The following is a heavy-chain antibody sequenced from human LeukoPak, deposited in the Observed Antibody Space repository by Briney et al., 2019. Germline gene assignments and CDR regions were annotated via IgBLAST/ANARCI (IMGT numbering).Heavy chain of an antibody. J-gene: IGHJ4*02. D-gene: IGHD3-22*01. V-gene: IGHV4-61*02. CDR1: GGSISSGTYY. Sequence: SETLSLTCTVSGGSISSGTYYWTWIRQPAGKGLEWIGRIYTTGSTNYNPSLKSRVTMSTDTSKNQFSLKLGSVTAADTAVYYCARVTTGGYYNCWGQGTLVTVSS. CDR3: ARVTTGGYYNC. CDR2: IYTTGST.